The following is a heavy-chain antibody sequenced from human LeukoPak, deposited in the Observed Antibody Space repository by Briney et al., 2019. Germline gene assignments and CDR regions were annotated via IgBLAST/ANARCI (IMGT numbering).Heavy chain of an antibody. D-gene: IGHD3-10*02. V-gene: IGHV3-11*01. Sequence: PGGSLRLSCAASGFTFSDYYMSWIRQAPRKELEWVSYISSSGSTIYYADSVKGRFTISRDNAKNSLYLQMNSLRAEDTAVYYCARDSSMVGEAYYGMDVWGQGTTVTVSS. CDR1: GFTFSDYY. CDR2: ISSSGSTI. J-gene: IGHJ6*02. CDR3: ARDSSMVGEAYYGMDV.